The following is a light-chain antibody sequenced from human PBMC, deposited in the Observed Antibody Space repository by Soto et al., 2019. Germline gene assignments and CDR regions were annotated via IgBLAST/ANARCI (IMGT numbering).Light chain of an antibody. V-gene: IGKV3-15*01. CDR3: QQYNNWPPLFT. J-gene: IGKJ3*01. CDR1: QNIRSS. CDR2: GAS. Sequence: EVVMTQSPASLSASPGERVTLSCRASQNIRSSLAWYQQRPGQAPRLLIYGASTRATDIPARFSGSGSGTEFTLTISSLQSDDSAVYYCQQYNNWPPLFTFGPGTKVDIK.